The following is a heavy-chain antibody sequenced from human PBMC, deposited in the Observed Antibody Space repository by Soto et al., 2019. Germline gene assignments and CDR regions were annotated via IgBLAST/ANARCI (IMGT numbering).Heavy chain of an antibody. CDR2: IYYSGST. CDR3: AEAGGYDYVGAFDI. J-gene: IGHJ3*02. D-gene: IGHD5-12*01. CDR1: GGSISSGGYY. V-gene: IGHV4-31*03. Sequence: SSETLSLTCTVSGGSISSGGYYWSWIRQHPGKGLEWIGYIYYSGSTYYNPSLKSRVTISVDTSKNQFSLKLSSVTAADTAVYYCAEAGGYDYVGAFDIWGQGTMVTVSS.